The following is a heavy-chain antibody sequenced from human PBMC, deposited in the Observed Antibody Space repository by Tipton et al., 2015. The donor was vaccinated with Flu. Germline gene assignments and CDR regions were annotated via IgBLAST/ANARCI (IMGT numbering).Heavy chain of an antibody. J-gene: IGHJ4*02. D-gene: IGHD3-10*01. CDR2: IFYSGST. CDR3: ARLAYGSGTYFFDY. Sequence: TLSLTCTVSGGSISAYSWSWIRQPPGNALEWIGYIFYSGSTDYNPSLKSRVTILVGTSKNQFSLKLSSLTAADSAVYFCARLAYGSGTYFFDYWGQGTLVTVSS. V-gene: IGHV4-59*08. CDR1: GGSISAYS.